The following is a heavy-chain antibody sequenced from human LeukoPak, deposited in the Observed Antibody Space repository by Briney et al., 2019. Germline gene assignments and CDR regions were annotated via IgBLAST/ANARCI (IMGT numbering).Heavy chain of an antibody. CDR2: IYTSGNT. CDR1: GDSISSYY. J-gene: IGHJ3*02. D-gene: IGHD3-22*01. Sequence: PSETLSLTCTVSGDSISSYYWSWIRQPAGKGLEWIGRIYTSGNTKYNPSLKSRVTISVDTSKNQFSLKLSSVTAADTAVYYCARESNSSGDDAFDIWGQGTMVTVSS. V-gene: IGHV4-4*07. CDR3: ARESNSSGDDAFDI.